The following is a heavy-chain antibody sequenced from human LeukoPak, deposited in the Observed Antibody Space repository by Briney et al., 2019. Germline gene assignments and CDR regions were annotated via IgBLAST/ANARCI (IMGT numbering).Heavy chain of an antibody. Sequence: GGSLRLSCAASEFTFSSYGMHWVRQAPGKGLEWVAILWYDGSNTYYADSVKGRFTISRDNSKNTVYVQMNNLRAEDTAVYYCARARYSNYAGGFDYWGQGTLVSVSS. V-gene: IGHV3-33*01. CDR2: LWYDGSNT. J-gene: IGHJ4*02. CDR1: EFTFSSYG. CDR3: ARARYSNYAGGFDY. D-gene: IGHD4-11*01.